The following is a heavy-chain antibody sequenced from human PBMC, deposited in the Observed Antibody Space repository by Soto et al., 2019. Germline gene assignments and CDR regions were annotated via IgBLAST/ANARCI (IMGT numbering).Heavy chain of an antibody. CDR1: GGTFSSYA. J-gene: IGHJ4*02. CDR3: AFSYYYDSSGYYPFDY. CDR2: IIPIFGTA. V-gene: IGHV1-69*13. Sequence: SVKVSCKASGGTFSSYAISWVRQAPGQGLEWMGGIIPIFGTANYAQKFQGRVTITADESTSTAYMELSSLRSEDTAVYYCAFSYYYDSSGYYPFDYWGQGTLVTVSS. D-gene: IGHD3-22*01.